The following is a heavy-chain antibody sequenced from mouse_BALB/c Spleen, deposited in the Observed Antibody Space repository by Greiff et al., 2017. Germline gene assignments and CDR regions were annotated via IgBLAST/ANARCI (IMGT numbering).Heavy chain of an antibody. J-gene: IGHJ4*01. D-gene: IGHD2-12*01. Sequence: EVKLMESGGGLVQPGGSLKLSCAASGFTFSSYGMSWVRQTPDKRLELVATINSNGGSTYYPDSVKGRFTISRDNAKNTLYLQMSSLKSEDTAMYYCARDSFYSPEAMDYWGQGTSVTVSS. CDR3: ARDSFYSPEAMDY. CDR2: INSNGGST. V-gene: IGHV5-6-3*01. CDR1: GFTFSSYG.